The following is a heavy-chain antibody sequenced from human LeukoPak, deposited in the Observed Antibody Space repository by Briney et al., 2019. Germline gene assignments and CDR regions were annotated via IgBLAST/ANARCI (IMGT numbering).Heavy chain of an antibody. CDR3: ARGPTISETGYFDY. CDR1: GGSFRTYY. CDR2: INHRGDT. V-gene: IGHV4-34*01. D-gene: IGHD1-1*01. J-gene: IGHJ4*03. Sequence: SETLSLTCAVYGGSFRTYYWSWIRQSPRKGLEWIAEINHRGDTNYNPSVKSRVTISVDTSKNQFSLKVRSLTAADTAFYYCARGPTISETGYFDYWGQGTLVTVSP.